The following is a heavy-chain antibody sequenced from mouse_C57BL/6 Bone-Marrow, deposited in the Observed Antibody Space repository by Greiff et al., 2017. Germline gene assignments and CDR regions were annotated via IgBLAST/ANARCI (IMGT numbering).Heavy chain of an antibody. CDR3: ARREDDYNGLDY. J-gene: IGHJ2*01. V-gene: IGHV1-59*01. Sequence: QVQLQQPGAELVRPGASVKLSCKASGYTFTSYWMNWVKQRPGQGLEWIGVIDPSDSYTNYNQKFKGKATLTVDTSSSTAYMQLSSLTSEDSAVYYCARREDDYNGLDYWGQGTTLTVSA. CDR1: GYTFTSYW. D-gene: IGHD2-4*01. CDR2: IDPSDSYT.